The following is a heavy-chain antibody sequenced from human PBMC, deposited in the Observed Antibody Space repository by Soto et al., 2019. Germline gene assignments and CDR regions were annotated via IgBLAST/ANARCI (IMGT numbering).Heavy chain of an antibody. D-gene: IGHD5-18*01. J-gene: IGHJ6*02. CDR3: ARDWSKFSYNYPYYYAMDA. CDR1: GFSVTNSY. Sequence: EVQLVETGGGLIQPGGSLRLSCTVSGFSVTNSYINWVRQAPGKGLEWVSILYSSGTTYYADSVRGRFTVSRDDSKNTLGLHMNSLRADDTAVYYCARDWSKFSYNYPYYYAMDAWGQGTTVTVSS. CDR2: LYSSGTT. V-gene: IGHV3-53*02.